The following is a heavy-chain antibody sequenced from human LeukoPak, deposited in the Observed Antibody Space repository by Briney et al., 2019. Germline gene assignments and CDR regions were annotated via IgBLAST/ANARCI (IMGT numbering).Heavy chain of an antibody. CDR3: ASSTKDIVVVPAAAGCYYYYMDV. J-gene: IGHJ6*03. CDR1: GGTFSSYA. D-gene: IGHD2-2*01. V-gene: IGHV1-69*05. Sequence: SVKVSCKASGGTFSSYAISWVRQAPGQGLEWMGGIIPIFGTANYAQKFQGRVTITTDESTSTAYMELSSLGSEDTAVYYCASSTKDIVVVPAAAGCYYYYMDVWGKGTTVTVSS. CDR2: IIPIFGTA.